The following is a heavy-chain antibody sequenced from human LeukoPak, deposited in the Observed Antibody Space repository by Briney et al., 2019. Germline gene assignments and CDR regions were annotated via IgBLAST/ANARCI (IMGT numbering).Heavy chain of an antibody. D-gene: IGHD2-21*02. Sequence: SETLSLTCAVYGGSFSGYYWSWIRQPPGKGLEWIGEINHSGSTNYNPSLKSRVTISVDTSKNQFSLKLSSVTAADTAVYYCARPAYCGGDCSKPYFDCWGQGTLVTVSS. V-gene: IGHV4-34*01. J-gene: IGHJ4*02. CDR3: ARPAYCGGDCSKPYFDC. CDR2: INHSGST. CDR1: GGSFSGYY.